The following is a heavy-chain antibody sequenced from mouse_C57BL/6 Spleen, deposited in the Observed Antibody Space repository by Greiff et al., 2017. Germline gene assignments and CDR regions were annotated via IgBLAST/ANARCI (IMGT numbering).Heavy chain of an antibody. Sequence: QVQLQQPGAELVKPGASVKMSCKASGYTFTSYWITWVKQRPGQGLEWIGDIYPGSGSTNYNEKFQSKATLTVDTSSSTAYMQLSSLTSEDSAVSYSASYYSNLGCYFDYWGQGTTLTVSS. V-gene: IGHV1-55*01. CDR1: GYTFTSYW. D-gene: IGHD2-5*01. CDR3: ASYYSNLGCYFDY. J-gene: IGHJ2*01. CDR2: IYPGSGST.